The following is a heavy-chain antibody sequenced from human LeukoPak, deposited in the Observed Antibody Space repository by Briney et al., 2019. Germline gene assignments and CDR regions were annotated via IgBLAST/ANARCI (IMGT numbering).Heavy chain of an antibody. CDR3: ARSGYSYMNY. V-gene: IGHV4-34*01. Sequence: SETLSLTCAVYGGSFSGYYWSWIRQPPGKGLEWIGEINHSGSTNYNPSLKSRVTISVDTSKNQFSLKLSPVTAADTAVYYCARSGYSYMNYWGQGTLVTVSS. CDR1: GGSFSGYY. D-gene: IGHD5-18*01. CDR2: INHSGST. J-gene: IGHJ4*02.